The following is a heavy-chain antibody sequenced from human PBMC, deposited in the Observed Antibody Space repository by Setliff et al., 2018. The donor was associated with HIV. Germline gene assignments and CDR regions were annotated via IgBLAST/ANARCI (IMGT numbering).Heavy chain of an antibody. CDR2: SYYSGST. J-gene: IGHJ4*02. V-gene: IGHV4-39*01. CDR3: ASSRRLRRGVFDY. Sequence: SETLSLTCTVSGGSISSGSYYWGWIRQPPGKGMEWIGSSYYSGSTYYNPSLKSRVTISVDTSKNQFSLKLSSVTAADTAVYYCASSRRLRRGVFDYWGQGTLVTVSS. D-gene: IGHD5-12*01. CDR1: GGSISSGSYY.